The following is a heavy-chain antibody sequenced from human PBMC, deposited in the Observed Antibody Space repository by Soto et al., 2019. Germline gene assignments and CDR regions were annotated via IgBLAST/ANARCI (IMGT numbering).Heavy chain of an antibody. V-gene: IGHV6-1*01. CDR3: ARTKGAYCSSTSCYKPPLVDYYYGMDV. CDR2: TYYRSKWYN. J-gene: IGHJ6*02. CDR1: GDSVSSNSAA. D-gene: IGHD2-2*02. Sequence: SQTLSLTCAISGDSVSSNSAAWNWIRQSPSRGLEWLGRTYYRSKWYNDYAVSVKSRITINPDASKNQFSLQLNSVTPEDTAVYYCARTKGAYCSSTSCYKPPLVDYYYGMDVWGQGTTVTVSS.